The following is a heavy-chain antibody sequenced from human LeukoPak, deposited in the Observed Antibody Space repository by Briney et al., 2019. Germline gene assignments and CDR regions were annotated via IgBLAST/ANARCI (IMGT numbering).Heavy chain of an antibody. CDR2: ISYDGSNK. CDR3: ARDDRLLEWSRSYGMDV. CDR1: GFTFSSYA. V-gene: IGHV3-30-3*01. J-gene: IGHJ6*02. Sequence: PGRSLRLSCAASGFTFSSYAMHWVRQAPGKGLEWVAVISYDGSNKYYADSVKGRFTISRDNSKNTLYLQMNSLRAEDTAVYYCARDDRLLEWSRSYGMDVWGQGATVTVSS. D-gene: IGHD3-3*01.